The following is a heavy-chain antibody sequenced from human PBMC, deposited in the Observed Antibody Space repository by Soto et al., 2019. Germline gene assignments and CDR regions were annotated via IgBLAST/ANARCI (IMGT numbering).Heavy chain of an antibody. CDR3: ARGGVRTAGTDWFDP. CDR2: IYYSGST. V-gene: IGHV4-31*03. CDR1: GGSISSAGYY. Sequence: PSETLSRICTVSGGSISSAGYYCSWIRQHPGKGLEWIGYIYYSGSTNYNPSLKSRVTISVDTSKNQFSLKLSSVTAADTAVYYCARGGVRTAGTDWFDPWGQGTLVTVSS. D-gene: IGHD6-13*01. J-gene: IGHJ5*02.